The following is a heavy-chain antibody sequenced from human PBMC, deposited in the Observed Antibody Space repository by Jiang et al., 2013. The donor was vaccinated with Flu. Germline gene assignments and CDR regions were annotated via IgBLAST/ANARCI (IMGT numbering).Heavy chain of an antibody. V-gene: IGHV5-51*01. CDR2: IYPGDSDT. CDR1: GYSFTSYW. CDR3: ARRADVWEFIDY. Sequence: SGYSFTSYWIAWVRQMPGKGLEWMGIIYPGDSDTRYSPSFQGQVTISADKSISTAYLQWSSLKASDTAMYYCARRADVWEFIDYWGQGTLVTVSS. D-gene: IGHD1-26*01. J-gene: IGHJ4*02.